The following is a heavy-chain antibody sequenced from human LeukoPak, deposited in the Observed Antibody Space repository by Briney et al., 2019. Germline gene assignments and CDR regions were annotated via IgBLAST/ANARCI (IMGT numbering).Heavy chain of an antibody. J-gene: IGHJ4*02. CDR3: ARGLWFGELLPEAYYFDY. Sequence: GGSLRLSCAASGFTFSSYDMHWVRQATGKGLEWVSAIGTAGDTYYPGSVKGRFTISRENAKNCLYLQMNSLRAGDTAVYYCARGLWFGELLPEAYYFDYWGQGTLVTVSS. CDR2: IGTAGDT. CDR1: GFTFSSYD. V-gene: IGHV3-13*01. D-gene: IGHD3-10*01.